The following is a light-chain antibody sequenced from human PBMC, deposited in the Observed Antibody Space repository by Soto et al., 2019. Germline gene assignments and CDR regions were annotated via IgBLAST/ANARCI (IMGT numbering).Light chain of an antibody. CDR1: QSISSSY. J-gene: IGKJ3*01. CDR2: GAS. V-gene: IGKV3-20*01. Sequence: EIVLTQSPGTLSLSPGERATLSCRASQSISSSYIAWYQQKPGQAPRLLVYGASSRATGIPDRFSGSGSGTDFTLTISRLEPEDFAVYYCQQYDSSRFTFGPGTKVDIK. CDR3: QQYDSSRFT.